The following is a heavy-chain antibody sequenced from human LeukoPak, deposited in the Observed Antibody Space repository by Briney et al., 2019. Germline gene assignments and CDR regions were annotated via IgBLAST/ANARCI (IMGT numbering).Heavy chain of an antibody. V-gene: IGHV4-59*11. Sequence: SETLSLTCTVSGGSISSHYWSWIRQPPGKGLEWIGYIYYSGSTNYNPSLKSRVTISVDTSKNQFSLKLSSLTAADTAVYYCARDDFDILTGRYTWFDPWGRGTLVTVSS. CDR2: IYYSGST. CDR3: ARDDFDILTGRYTWFDP. D-gene: IGHD3-9*01. CDR1: GGSISSHY. J-gene: IGHJ5*02.